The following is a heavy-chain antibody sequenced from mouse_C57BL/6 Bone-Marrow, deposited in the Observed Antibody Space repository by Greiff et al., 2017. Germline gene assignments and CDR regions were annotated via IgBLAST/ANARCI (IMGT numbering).Heavy chain of an antibody. D-gene: IGHD2-3*01. CDR1: GFTFSNYW. CDR2: IRLKSDNYAT. J-gene: IGHJ3*01. Sequence: EVKLVESGGGLVQPGGSMELSCVASGFTFSNYWMNWVRQSPEKGLEWVAQIRLKSDNYATHYAESVKGRFTISRDDSKSSVYLQMNNLRAEDTGIYYCTDYGYYPSWFAYWGQGTLVTVSA. V-gene: IGHV6-3*01. CDR3: TDYGYYPSWFAY.